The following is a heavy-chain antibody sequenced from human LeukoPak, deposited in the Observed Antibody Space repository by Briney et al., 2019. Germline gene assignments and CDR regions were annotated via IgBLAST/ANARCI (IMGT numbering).Heavy chain of an antibody. J-gene: IGHJ2*01. D-gene: IGHD2-2*01. V-gene: IGHV4-34*01. Sequence: SETLSLTCTVSGGSISNYYWSWIRQPPGKGLEWIGEINHSGSTNYNPSLKSRVTISVDTSKNQFSLKLSSVTAADTAVYYCASQYCSSTREDWYFDLWGRGTLVTVSS. CDR1: GGSISNYY. CDR3: ASQYCSSTREDWYFDL. CDR2: INHSGST.